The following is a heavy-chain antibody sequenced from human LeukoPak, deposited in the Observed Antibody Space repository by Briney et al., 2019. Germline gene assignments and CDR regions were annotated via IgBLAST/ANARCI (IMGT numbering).Heavy chain of an antibody. CDR2: IHHSGGT. V-gene: IGHV4-4*02. CDR1: GGSISTSHW. J-gene: IGHJ3*02. CDR3: ARGHGTGDDAFDI. D-gene: IGHD7-27*01. Sequence: SGTLSLTCALSGGSISTSHWWNWVRQPPGKRLEWIGEIHHSGGTNYNPSPKSRVTISVDKSKNQFSLKLSSVTAADTAVYYCARGHGTGDDAFDIWGQGTMVTVSS.